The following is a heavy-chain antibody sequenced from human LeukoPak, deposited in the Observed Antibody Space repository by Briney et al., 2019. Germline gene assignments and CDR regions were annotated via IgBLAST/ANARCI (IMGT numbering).Heavy chain of an antibody. D-gene: IGHD6-6*01. CDR3: ARASSIAGRLYYYYYMDV. V-gene: IGHV4-34*01. CDR1: GGSFSGYY. J-gene: IGHJ6*03. Sequence: SETLSLTCAVYGGSFSGYYWSWIRQPPGKGLEWIGEINHSGSTNYNPSLKSRVTTSVDTSKNQFSLKLSSVTAADTAVYFCARASSIAGRLYYYYYMDVWGKGTTVTFSS. CDR2: INHSGST.